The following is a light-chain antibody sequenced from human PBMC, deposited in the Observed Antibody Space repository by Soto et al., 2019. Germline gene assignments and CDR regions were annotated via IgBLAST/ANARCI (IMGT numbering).Light chain of an antibody. CDR2: SAS. CDR3: QQYKTYSS. CDR1: QGVRDD. Sequence: IQLTQSPSSLSASVGDRVTITCRASQGVRDDVGWYQQKPGKAPKLLIYSASTLQSRVPSRFSGSGSGTDFTLTISGLQPEDFATYYCQQYKTYSSFGGGTKVDIK. V-gene: IGKV1-6*01. J-gene: IGKJ4*01.